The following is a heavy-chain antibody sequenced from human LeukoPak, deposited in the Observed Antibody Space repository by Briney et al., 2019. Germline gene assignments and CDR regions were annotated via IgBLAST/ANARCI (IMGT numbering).Heavy chain of an antibody. CDR1: GYSISSGYY. Sequence: SETLSLTCTVSGYSISSGYYWGWIRQPPGKGLEWIGSIYHSGSTYYNPSLKSRVTISVDTSKNQFSLKLSSVTAADTAVYYCARGPYCSSTSCYTPDFDYWGQGTLVTVSS. J-gene: IGHJ4*02. CDR2: IYHSGST. D-gene: IGHD2-2*02. V-gene: IGHV4-38-2*02. CDR3: ARGPYCSSTSCYTPDFDY.